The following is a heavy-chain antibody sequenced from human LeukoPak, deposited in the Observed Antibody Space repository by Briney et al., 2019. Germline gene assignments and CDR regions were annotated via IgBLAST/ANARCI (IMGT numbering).Heavy chain of an antibody. CDR3: ARDPDSSSWYPVQYYFDY. Sequence: SETLSLTCTVSGGSISSSSYYWGWIRQPPGKGLEWIGSIYYSGSTYYNPSLKSRVTISVDTSKNQFSLKLSSVTAADTAVYYCARDPDSSSWYPVQYYFDYWGQGTLVTVSS. CDR1: GGSISSSSYY. J-gene: IGHJ4*02. D-gene: IGHD6-13*01. CDR2: IYYSGST. V-gene: IGHV4-39*07.